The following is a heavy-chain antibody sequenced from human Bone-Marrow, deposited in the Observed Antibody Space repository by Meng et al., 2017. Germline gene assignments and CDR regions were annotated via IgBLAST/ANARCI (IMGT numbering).Heavy chain of an antibody. V-gene: IGHV1-18*01. CDR2: LGAHPGDT. J-gene: IGHJ4*02. CDR3: ARGTPGRSYCDY. Sequence: QVQLGQYGAEVKKPGASWKVSCKASEYTFTGYGGCWVRQAPGQGLEWMAWLGAHPGDTSHAPKFLGRVTVTADTATATAYMELRSLTFDDTAVYYCARGTPGRSYCDYWGLGTLVTVSS. CDR1: EYTFTGYG. D-gene: IGHD3-10*01.